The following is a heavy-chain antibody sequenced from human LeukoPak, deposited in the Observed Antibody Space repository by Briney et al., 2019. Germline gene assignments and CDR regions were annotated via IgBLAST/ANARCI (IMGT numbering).Heavy chain of an antibody. Sequence: ASVKVSCKVSGYTLTELSMHWVRPAPGKGLEWMGGFDPEDGETIYAQKFQGRVTMTEDTSTDTAYMELSSLRSEDTAVYYCATTGYCSSTSCYLFDYWGQGTLVTVSS. CDR1: GYTLTELS. J-gene: IGHJ4*02. CDR2: FDPEDGET. V-gene: IGHV1-24*01. D-gene: IGHD2-2*01. CDR3: ATTGYCSSTSCYLFDY.